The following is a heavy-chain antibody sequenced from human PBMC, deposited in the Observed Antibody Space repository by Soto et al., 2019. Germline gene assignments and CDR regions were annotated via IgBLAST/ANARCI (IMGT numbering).Heavy chain of an antibody. J-gene: IGHJ1*01. V-gene: IGHV3-23*01. CDR2: ISGSGGST. CDR3: AKALRYSGSYYLSEYFQH. D-gene: IGHD1-26*01. Sequence: LRLSCAASGFTFSSYAMSWVRQAPGKGLEWVSAISGSGGSTYYADSVKGRFTISRDSSKNTLYLQMNSLRAEDTAVYYCAKALRYSGSYYLSEYFQHWGQGTPVTVSS. CDR1: GFTFSSYA.